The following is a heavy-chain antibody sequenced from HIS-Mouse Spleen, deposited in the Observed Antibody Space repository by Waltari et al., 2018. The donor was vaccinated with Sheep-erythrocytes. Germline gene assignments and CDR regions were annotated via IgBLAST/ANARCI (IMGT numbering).Heavy chain of an antibody. Sequence: EVQLVESGGGLVKPGGSLRLSCAASGFTFSSYSMNWVRQAPGKGLGWVSSISSSSSYIYYADSVKGRFTISRDNAKNSLYLQMNSLRAEDTAVYYCARDQYSSGWDLDAFDIWGQGTMVTVSS. CDR2: ISSSSSYI. CDR1: GFTFSSYS. J-gene: IGHJ3*02. CDR3: ARDQYSSGWDLDAFDI. V-gene: IGHV3-21*01. D-gene: IGHD6-19*01.